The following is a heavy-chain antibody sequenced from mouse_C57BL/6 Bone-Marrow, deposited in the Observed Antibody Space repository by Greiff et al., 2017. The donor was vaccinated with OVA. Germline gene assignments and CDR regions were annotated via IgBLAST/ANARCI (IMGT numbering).Heavy chain of an antibody. V-gene: IGHV1-26*01. CDR2: INPNNGGT. Sequence: EVKLQQSGPELVKPGASVKISCKASGYTFTDYYMNWVKQSHGKSLEWIGDINPNNGGTSYNQKFKGKATLTVDKSSSTAYMELRSLTSEDSAVYYCARVYFYWGQGTTLTVSS. CDR3: ARVYFY. J-gene: IGHJ2*01. D-gene: IGHD2-1*01. CDR1: GYTFTDYY.